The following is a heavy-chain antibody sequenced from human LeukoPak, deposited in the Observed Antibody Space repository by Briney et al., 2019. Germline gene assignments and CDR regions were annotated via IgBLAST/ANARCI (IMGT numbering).Heavy chain of an antibody. D-gene: IGHD7-27*01. J-gene: IGHJ4*02. Sequence: SETLSLTCTVSGGSISSNYWSWIRQPPGEGLEWIGYINTSGSTNYNPSLKSRVSISLDTSRNQFSLKLTSVTAADTAVYYCARRGNWGFFDYWGQGILVSVSS. CDR2: INTSGST. CDR3: ARRGNWGFFDY. V-gene: IGHV4-4*09. CDR1: GGSISSNY.